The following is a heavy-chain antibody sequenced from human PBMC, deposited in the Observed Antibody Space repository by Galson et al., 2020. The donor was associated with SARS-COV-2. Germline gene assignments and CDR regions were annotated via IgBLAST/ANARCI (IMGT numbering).Heavy chain of an antibody. J-gene: IGHJ5*02. CDR3: ARADYDFWSGLHNGYDP. V-gene: IGHV5-51*01. Sequence: GESLKISCKGSGYIFTSYWIGWVRQIPGKGLEWMGIIYPGDSDTRYRPSFQGQFTISAEKSISTAYLQWSSLKASDTAMYYCARADYDFWSGLHNGYDPWGQENLVTVSS. D-gene: IGHD3-3*01. CDR1: GYIFTSYW. CDR2: IYPGDSDT.